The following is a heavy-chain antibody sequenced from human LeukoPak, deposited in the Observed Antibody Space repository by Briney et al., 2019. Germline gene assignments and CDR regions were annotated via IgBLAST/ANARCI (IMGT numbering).Heavy chain of an antibody. V-gene: IGHV1-8*03. CDR2: MNPNSGNT. CDR3: ARDAVDYDFWSGYYRSYYYYMDV. D-gene: IGHD3-3*01. CDR1: GYTFTSYN. Sequence: ASVKVSCKASGYTFTSYNINWVRQATGQGLEWMGWMNPNSGNTGYAQKFQGRVTITRNTSISTAYMELSSLRSEDTAVYYCARDAVDYDFWSGYYRSYYYYMDVWGKGTTVTVSS. J-gene: IGHJ6*03.